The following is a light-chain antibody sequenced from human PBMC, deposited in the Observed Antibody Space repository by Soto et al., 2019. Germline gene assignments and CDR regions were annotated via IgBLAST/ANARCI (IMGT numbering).Light chain of an antibody. J-gene: IGKJ2*01. CDR1: QSVRSSY. Sequence: EMVLTQSPGTLSLSPGERATLSCRASQSVRSSYLAWYQQRPGQAPRLLIYAASTRATGIPDRFSGSGSETAFTLTISSLEPEDFAVYYCQQYGNSPLYTFGQGTKLEIK. CDR3: QQYGNSPLYT. CDR2: AAS. V-gene: IGKV3-20*01.